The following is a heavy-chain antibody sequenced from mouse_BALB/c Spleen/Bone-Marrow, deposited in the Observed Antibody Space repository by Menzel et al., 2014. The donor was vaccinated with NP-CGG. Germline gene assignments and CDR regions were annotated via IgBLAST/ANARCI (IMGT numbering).Heavy chain of an antibody. Sequence: EVHLVESGGGLVQPGGSLKLSCATSGFTFSDYYMYWVRQTPEKRLEWVAYISNGGGSTYYPDTVKGRFTISRDNAKNTLYLQMSRLKSEDTAMYYCARRRSLYHAMDYWGQGTSVTVSS. V-gene: IGHV5-12*02. D-gene: IGHD1-1*01. CDR1: GFTFSDYY. CDR2: ISNGGGST. J-gene: IGHJ4*01. CDR3: ARRRSLYHAMDY.